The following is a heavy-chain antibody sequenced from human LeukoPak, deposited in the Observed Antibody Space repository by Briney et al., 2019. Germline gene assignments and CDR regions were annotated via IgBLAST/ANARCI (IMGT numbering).Heavy chain of an antibody. CDR3: ARERRGDYYDSSGYSDFDY. CDR2: INPNSGGT. CDR1: GYTFTGYY. V-gene: IGHV1-2*02. D-gene: IGHD3-22*01. Sequence: ASVKVSCKASGYTFTGYYMHWVRQAPGQGLEWMGWINPNSGGTNYAQKFQGRVTMTRDTSISTAYMELSRLRSDDTAVYYCARERRGDYYDSSGYSDFDYWGQGTLVTVSS. J-gene: IGHJ4*02.